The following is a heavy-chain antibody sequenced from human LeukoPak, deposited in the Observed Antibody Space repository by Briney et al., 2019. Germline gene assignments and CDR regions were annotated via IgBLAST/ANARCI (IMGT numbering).Heavy chain of an antibody. J-gene: IGHJ6*03. CDR3: ARVRGSSGSYEYYHYMDV. CDR1: GFTFSTYS. V-gene: IGHV3-21*04. CDR2: ISSSSSYR. D-gene: IGHD1-26*01. Sequence: GGSLRLSCAASGFTFSTYSMNWVRQAPGKGLEWVSSISSSSSYRYYADSVKGRFTISRDNAKNSLYLQMNSLRAEDTAVYYCARVRGSSGSYEYYHYMDVWGKGTTVTISS.